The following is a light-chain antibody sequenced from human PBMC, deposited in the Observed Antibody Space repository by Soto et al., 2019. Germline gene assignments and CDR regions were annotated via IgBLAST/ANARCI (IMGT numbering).Light chain of an antibody. J-gene: IGKJ4*01. V-gene: IGKV3-11*01. CDR3: QQRGNWPLT. Sequence: IVLTQSPATLSLSPGERATLSCRASQSVTNYLGWYQQKPGQDPRLLISDTSNRAAGISARFSGMWYGSDFTITLRSLESEGFEVYRWQQRGNWPLTFCGGTKVEI. CDR2: DTS. CDR1: QSVTNY.